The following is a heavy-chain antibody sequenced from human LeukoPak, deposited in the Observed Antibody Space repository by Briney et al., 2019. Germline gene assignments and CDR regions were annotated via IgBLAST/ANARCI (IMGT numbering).Heavy chain of an antibody. V-gene: IGHV3-7*01. Sequence: GGSLRLSCAASGIIVSRYWMTWVRQAPGKGREWVAVRKEDESEKHYVDSVRGGFTISIDNAENSLYLQMHSLRAEDTAIYYSARDLGVCSGGTCYPVYDYWGQGIPVTVSS. J-gene: IGHJ4*02. CDR2: RKEDESEK. CDR3: ARDLGVCSGGTCYPVYDY. CDR1: GIIVSRYW. D-gene: IGHD2-15*01.